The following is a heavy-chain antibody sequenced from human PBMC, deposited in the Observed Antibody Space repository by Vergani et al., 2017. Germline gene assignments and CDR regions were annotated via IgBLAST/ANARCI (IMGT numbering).Heavy chain of an antibody. D-gene: IGHD3-9*01. J-gene: IGHJ6*02. V-gene: IGHV1-69-2*01. Sequence: EVQLVQSGAEVKKPGATVKISCKVSGYTFTDYYMHWVHQAPGKGLEWMGLVDPEDGETIYAEKFQGRVTITADTSTDTAYMELSSLRSEDTAVYYCATWRGRLKGDYDILTGSRYGMDVWGQGTTVTVSS. CDR1: GYTFTDYY. CDR3: ATWRGRLKGDYDILTGSRYGMDV. CDR2: VDPEDGET.